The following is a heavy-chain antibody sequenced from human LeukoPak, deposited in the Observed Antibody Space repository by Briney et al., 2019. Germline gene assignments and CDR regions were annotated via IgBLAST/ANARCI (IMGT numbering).Heavy chain of an antibody. CDR1: GFTFSTYA. CDR3: ARDHDQVGATSAGGY. Sequence: GGSLRLSCAASGFTFSTYAMSWVRQAPGKGLEWVAVIWYDGSNKYYADSVKGRFTISRDNSKNTLYLQMNSLRAEDTAVYYCARDHDQVGATSAGGYWGQGTLVTVSS. CDR2: IWYDGSNK. J-gene: IGHJ4*02. D-gene: IGHD1-26*01. V-gene: IGHV3-33*08.